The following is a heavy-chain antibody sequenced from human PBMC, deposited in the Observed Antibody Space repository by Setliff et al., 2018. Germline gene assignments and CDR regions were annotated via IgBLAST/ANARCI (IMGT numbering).Heavy chain of an antibody. V-gene: IGHV4-59*01. CDR3: ARGCAAGACYSDYYYYMDV. CDR1: GGSISSYY. J-gene: IGHJ6*03. Sequence: ETLSLTCTVSGGSISSYYWSWIRQPPGKGLEWIGYIYNSGSTNYNPSLKSRVTISVDTSKNQFSLKLKSVTAADTAMYYCARGCAAGACYSDYYYYMDVWGKGTTVS. D-gene: IGHD2-15*01. CDR2: IYNSGST.